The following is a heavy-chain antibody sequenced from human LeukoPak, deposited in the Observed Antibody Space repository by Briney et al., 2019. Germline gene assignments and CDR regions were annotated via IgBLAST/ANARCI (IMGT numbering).Heavy chain of an antibody. V-gene: IGHV3-23*01. Sequence: GGSLRLSCAASGFTFSSYAMSWVRQAPGKGLEWVSAISGSGGSTYYADSVKGRFTISRDNSKITLYLQMNSLRAEDTAVYYCAKARQDLYYDFWSGPEDNWFDPWGQGTLVTVSS. CDR1: GFTFSSYA. CDR3: AKARQDLYYDFWSGPEDNWFDP. J-gene: IGHJ5*02. CDR2: ISGSGGST. D-gene: IGHD3-3*01.